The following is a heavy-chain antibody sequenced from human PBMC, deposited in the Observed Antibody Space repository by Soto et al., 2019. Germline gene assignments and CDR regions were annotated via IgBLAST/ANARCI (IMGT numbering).Heavy chain of an antibody. Sequence: SQTLSVTCTVSGGSISSYYWRWIRQPPGKGLEWIGYIYYSGSTNYNPSLKSRVTISVDTSKNQFSLKLSSVTAADTAVYYCARDQSQVYCICSSGAIGPLFDPRSRGSLVIGSS. J-gene: IGHJ5*02. D-gene: IGHD2-2*01. CDR1: GGSISSYY. CDR3: ARDQSQVYCICSSGAIGPLFDP. CDR2: IYYSGST. V-gene: IGHV4-59*01.